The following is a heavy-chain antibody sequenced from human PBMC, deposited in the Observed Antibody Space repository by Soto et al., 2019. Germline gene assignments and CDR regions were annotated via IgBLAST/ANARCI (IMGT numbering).Heavy chain of an antibody. CDR2: IYYSGST. V-gene: IGHV4-59*01. CDR3: ARGDRFLEWLSGPNPKYYYYGMDV. J-gene: IGHJ6*02. D-gene: IGHD3-3*01. CDR1: GGSISSYY. Sequence: TSETLSLTCTVSGGSISSYYWSWIRQPPGKGLEWIGYIYYSGSTNYNPSLKSRVTISVDTSKNQFSLKLSSVTAADTAVYYCARGDRFLEWLSGPNPKYYYYGMDVWGQGTTVTVSS.